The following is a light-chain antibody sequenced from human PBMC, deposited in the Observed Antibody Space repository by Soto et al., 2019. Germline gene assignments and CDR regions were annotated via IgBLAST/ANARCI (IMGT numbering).Light chain of an antibody. V-gene: IGKV1-39*01. CDR3: QQSYTALPIT. Sequence: DIQMTQSPSSLSASVGDRVTITCRASESINRHLNWYQQQPGRAPKLLIYAASSLQNGVPSRFRGGGSGTDFSLIITNLQPEDVATYYCQQSYTALPITFGQGTRLEIK. J-gene: IGKJ5*01. CDR2: AAS. CDR1: ESINRH.